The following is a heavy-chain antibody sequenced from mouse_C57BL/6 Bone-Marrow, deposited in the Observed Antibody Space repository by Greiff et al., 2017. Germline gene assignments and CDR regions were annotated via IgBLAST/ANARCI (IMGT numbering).Heavy chain of an antibody. CDR3: TTQPFDAMDY. CDR2: IDPENGDT. J-gene: IGHJ4*01. Sequence: EVQLQQSGAELVRPGASVKLSCTASGFNIKDDYMHWVKQRPEQGLEWIGWIDPENGDTEYASKFQGKATITADTSSNTAYLQLSSLTSEDTAVYYCTTQPFDAMDYWGQGTSVTVSS. V-gene: IGHV14-4*01. CDR1: GFNIKDDY.